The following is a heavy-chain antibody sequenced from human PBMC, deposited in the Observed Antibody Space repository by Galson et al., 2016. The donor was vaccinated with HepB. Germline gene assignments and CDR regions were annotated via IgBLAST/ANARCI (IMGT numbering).Heavy chain of an antibody. D-gene: IGHD6-19*01. CDR3: AKGWQWLLRGPGWFDP. J-gene: IGHJ5*02. V-gene: IGHV3-23*01. Sequence: SLRLSCAASGFTFSSYAMSWVRQAPGKGLEWVSTISGSGATTYVADSGKGRFTMSRDNSKNTLYLQMHSLRGEDMAIYCCAKGWQWLLRGPGWFDPWGQGAMVSVSS. CDR2: ISGSGATT. CDR1: GFTFSSYA.